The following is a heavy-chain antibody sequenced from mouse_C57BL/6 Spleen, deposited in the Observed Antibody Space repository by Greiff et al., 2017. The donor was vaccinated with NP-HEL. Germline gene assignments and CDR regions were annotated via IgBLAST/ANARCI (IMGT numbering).Heavy chain of an antibody. CDR3: ARGSYYSNLYYAMDY. D-gene: IGHD2-5*01. J-gene: IGHJ4*01. CDR2: IFPGSGST. V-gene: IGHV1-75*01. CDR1: GYTFTDYY. Sequence: QVQLKQSGPELVKPGASVKISCKASGYTFTDYYINWVKQRPGQGLEWIGWIFPGSGSTYYNEKFKGKATLTVDKSSSTAYMLLSSLTSEDSAVYFCARGSYYSNLYYAMDYWGQGTSVTVSS.